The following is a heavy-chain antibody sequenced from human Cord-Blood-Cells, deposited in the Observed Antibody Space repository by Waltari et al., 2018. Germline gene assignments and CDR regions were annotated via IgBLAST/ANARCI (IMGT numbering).Heavy chain of an antibody. CDR3: ARDDFLLGFDY. J-gene: IGHJ4*02. D-gene: IGHD3-9*01. Sequence: QVQLVESGGGVVQPGRSLRLSCAASGFTFSSYAMHWVRQAPGKGLEWVAVMSYDGSNKYYADSVKGRFTISRDNSKNTLYLQMNSLRAEDTAVYYCARDDFLLGFDYWGQGTLVTVSS. CDR2: MSYDGSNK. CDR1: GFTFSSYA. V-gene: IGHV3-30*04.